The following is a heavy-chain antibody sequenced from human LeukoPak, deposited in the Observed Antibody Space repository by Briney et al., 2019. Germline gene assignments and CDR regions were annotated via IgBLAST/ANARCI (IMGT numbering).Heavy chain of an antibody. V-gene: IGHV4-61*02. Sequence: PSQTLSLTCTVSGGSISSGDYYWSWIRQPAGKGLEWIGRFHTSGSTNYSPSLKSRVPVSADTYKNQFSLKLSSVTAADTAVYYCAREIIAARPWFDPWGQGILVTVSS. CDR3: AREIIAARPWFDP. J-gene: IGHJ5*02. CDR1: GGSISSGDYY. CDR2: FHTSGST. D-gene: IGHD6-13*01.